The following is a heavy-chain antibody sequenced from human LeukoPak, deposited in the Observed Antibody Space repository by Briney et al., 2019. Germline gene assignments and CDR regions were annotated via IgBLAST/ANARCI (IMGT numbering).Heavy chain of an antibody. CDR3: ARDRGGIVGDTNAFDI. V-gene: IGHV4-61*02. D-gene: IGHD1-26*01. Sequence: PSETLSLTCTVSGGSTSSGSYYWSWIRQPAGKGLQWIGRLHTSGSTNYNPSLGSRVAISVDTSKNQFSLKLRSMTAADTAVYYCARDRGGIVGDTNAFDIWGQGTMVTVSP. CDR1: GGSTSSGSYY. J-gene: IGHJ3*02. CDR2: LHTSGST.